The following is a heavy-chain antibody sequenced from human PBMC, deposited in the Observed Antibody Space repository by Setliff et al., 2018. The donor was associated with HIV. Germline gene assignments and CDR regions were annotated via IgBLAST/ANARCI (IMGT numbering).Heavy chain of an antibody. D-gene: IGHD6-19*01. CDR2: INHSGST. J-gene: IGHJ4*02. CDR3: ARDPSSSGWSEGLYYFDS. Sequence: SETLSLTCAVSGGSLSDHYWSWIRQPPGKGLEWIGEINHSGSTNYNPSLRSRVSISVDTSKNQFSLRLSSVTAADTAVYYCARDPSSSGWSEGLYYFDSWGRGTLVTVSS. CDR1: GGSLSDHY. V-gene: IGHV4-34*01.